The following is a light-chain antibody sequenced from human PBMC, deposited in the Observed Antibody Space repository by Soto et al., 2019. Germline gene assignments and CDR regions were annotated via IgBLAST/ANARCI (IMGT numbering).Light chain of an antibody. J-gene: IGKJ5*01. CDR2: DAS. CDR3: QQFNSYPLSIT. CDR1: QGISSA. Sequence: AIQLTQSPSSLSASVGERVTITCRASQGISSALAWYQQKPGKAPKLLIYDASSLESGVPSRFSGSGSGTDFTLTISSLQPEDFATYYCQQFNSYPLSITFGQGTRLEIK. V-gene: IGKV1-13*02.